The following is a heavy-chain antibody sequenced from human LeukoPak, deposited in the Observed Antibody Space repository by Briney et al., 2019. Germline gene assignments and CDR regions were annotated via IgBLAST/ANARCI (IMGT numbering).Heavy chain of an antibody. D-gene: IGHD3-10*01. J-gene: IGHJ3*02. CDR3: AKGSGSGSYYILHDAFDI. Sequence: GGSLRLSCAASGFTFSSYAMSWVRQAPGKGLEWVSAISGSGGGTYYADSVKGRFTISRDNSKNTLYLQMNSLRAEDTAVYYCAKGSGSGSYYILHDAFDIWGQGTMVTVSS. CDR2: ISGSGGGT. CDR1: GFTFSSYA. V-gene: IGHV3-23*01.